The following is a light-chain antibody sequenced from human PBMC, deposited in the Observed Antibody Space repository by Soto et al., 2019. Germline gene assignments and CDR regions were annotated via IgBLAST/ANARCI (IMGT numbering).Light chain of an antibody. CDR2: DAS. CDR1: QSVRSY. J-gene: IGKJ5*01. V-gene: IGKV3-11*01. Sequence: EIVLAQSPATLSLSPGERVTLTCRASQSVRSYLAWYQQKPGQAPRLLIYDASNRATGIPARFSGSGSGTDFTVTISSLEPEDFAVYYGQQRANWPATFGQGTRLEIK. CDR3: QQRANWPAT.